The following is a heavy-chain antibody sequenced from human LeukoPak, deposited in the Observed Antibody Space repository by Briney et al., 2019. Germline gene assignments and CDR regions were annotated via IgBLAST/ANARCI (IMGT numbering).Heavy chain of an antibody. J-gene: IGHJ1*01. CDR1: GFTFSRNA. D-gene: IGHD4-23*01. CDR2: ISGNGLGT. CDR3: AKDVNYLRSGGYLSRIGF. V-gene: IGHV3-23*01. Sequence: AGGSLRLSCAASGFTFSRNAMNWVRQAPGKGLEWVAAISGNGLGTYYADSVKGRFNISRDNSRNTLYLQMNSLRIEDTAFYYCAKDVNYLRSGGYLSRIGFWGQGTLVSVAS.